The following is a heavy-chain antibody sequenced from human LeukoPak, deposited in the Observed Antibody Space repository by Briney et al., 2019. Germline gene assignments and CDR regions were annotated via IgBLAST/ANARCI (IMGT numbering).Heavy chain of an antibody. J-gene: IGHJ4*02. CDR3: ARSKHLDY. Sequence: PSETLSLTCTVSGGSISSYYWSWIRQPPGKGLEWIGYIYYSGSTNYNPSLKSRVTISVDTSKNQFSLKLSSVTAADTAVYYCARSKHLDYWGQGTLVTVSS. CDR1: GGSISSYY. CDR2: IYYSGST. D-gene: IGHD2-21*01. V-gene: IGHV4-59*08.